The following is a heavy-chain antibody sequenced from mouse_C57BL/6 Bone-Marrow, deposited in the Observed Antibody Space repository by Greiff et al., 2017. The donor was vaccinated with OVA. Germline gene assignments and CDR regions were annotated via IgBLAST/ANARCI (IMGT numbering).Heavy chain of an antibody. CDR3: ASNLITTVVARDY. J-gene: IGHJ2*01. V-gene: IGHV1-7*01. CDR1: GYTFTSYW. D-gene: IGHD1-1*01. CDR2: INPSSGYT. Sequence: VKLVESGAELAKPGASVKLSCKASGYTFTSYWMHWVKQRPGQGLEWIGYINPSSGYTKYNQKFKDKATLTADKSSSTAYMQLSSLTYEDSAVYYCASNLITTVVARDYWGQGTTLTVSS.